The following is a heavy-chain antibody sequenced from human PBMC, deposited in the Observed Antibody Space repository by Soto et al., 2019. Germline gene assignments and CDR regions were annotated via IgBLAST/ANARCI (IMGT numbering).Heavy chain of an antibody. Sequence: GGSLRLSCAASGFTFSSYSMNWVRQAPGKGLEWVSSISSSSSYIYYADSVKGRFTISRDNAKNSLYLQMNSLRAEDTAVYYCARDYHDFWGGYSHYYYYYGMDVWGQGTTVTVSS. CDR3: ARDYHDFWGGYSHYYYYYGMDV. J-gene: IGHJ6*02. CDR2: ISSSSSYI. CDR1: GFTFSSYS. V-gene: IGHV3-21*01. D-gene: IGHD3-3*01.